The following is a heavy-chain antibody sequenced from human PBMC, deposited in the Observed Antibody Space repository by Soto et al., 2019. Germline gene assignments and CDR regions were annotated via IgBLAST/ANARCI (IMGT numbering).Heavy chain of an antibody. V-gene: IGHV3-23*01. CDR2: ISGSGGST. CDR3: VRTRSRFLEGLSAHFDY. D-gene: IGHD3-3*01. J-gene: IGHJ4*02. CDR1: GFTFSSYA. Sequence: GGSLRLSCAASGFTFSSYAMSWVRQAPGKGLEWVSAISGSGGSTYYADSVKGRFTISRDNSKNTLYLQMNSLRAEDTAVYYCVRTRSRFLEGLSAHFDYWGQGTLVIVSS.